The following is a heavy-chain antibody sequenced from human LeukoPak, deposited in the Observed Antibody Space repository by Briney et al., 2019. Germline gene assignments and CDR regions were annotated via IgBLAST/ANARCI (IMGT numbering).Heavy chain of an antibody. J-gene: IGHJ1*01. Sequence: ASVKLSCKASGYTFTSYYMHWVRQAPGQGLEWMGIINPSGGSTSYAQKFQGRVTMTRDMSTSTVYMELSSLRSEDTAVYYCAREGFYDSSGYSYSAEYFQHWGQGTLVTVSS. V-gene: IGHV1-46*01. CDR3: AREGFYDSSGYSYSAEYFQH. CDR2: INPSGGST. CDR1: GYTFTSYY. D-gene: IGHD3-22*01.